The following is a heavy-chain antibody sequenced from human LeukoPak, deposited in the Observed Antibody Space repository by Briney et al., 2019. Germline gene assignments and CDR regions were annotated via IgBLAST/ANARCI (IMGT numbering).Heavy chain of an antibody. D-gene: IGHD5-18*01. Sequence: GGSLRLSCAASGFTVSSNYMSWVRQAPGKGLEWVSGISWNSGSIGYADFVKGRFTISRDNAKNSLYLQMNSLRAEDTALYYCAKVSGYSYGSIDYWGQGTLVTVSS. CDR2: ISWNSGSI. CDR3: AKVSGYSYGSIDY. V-gene: IGHV3-9*01. CDR1: GFTVSSNY. J-gene: IGHJ4*02.